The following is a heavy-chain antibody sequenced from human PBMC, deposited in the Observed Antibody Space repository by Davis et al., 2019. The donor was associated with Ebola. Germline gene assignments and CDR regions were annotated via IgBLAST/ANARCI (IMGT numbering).Heavy chain of an antibody. CDR2: IYYSGST. V-gene: IGHV4-59*08. Sequence: ESLKISCAASGFTFSHYAMSWIRQPPGKGLEWIGYIYYSGSTNYNPSLKSRVTISVDTSKNQFSLKLSSVTAADTAVYYCARHEIRFLEWSPLFDYWGQGTLVTVSS. CDR1: GFTFSHYA. J-gene: IGHJ4*02. D-gene: IGHD3-3*01. CDR3: ARHEIRFLEWSPLFDY.